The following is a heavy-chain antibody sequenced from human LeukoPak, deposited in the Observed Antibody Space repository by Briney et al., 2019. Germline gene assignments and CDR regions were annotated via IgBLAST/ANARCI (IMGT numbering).Heavy chain of an antibody. CDR2: ISDDGSRQ. Sequence: GGSLRLSCAATGFTFSNYAIHWGRQAPGKGLEWVAFISDDGSRQRYADSVKGRFTISRDNSKNTLNLQMNSLRAEDTAVYYCVKDRTGTYTLDYWGQGTLVTVSS. CDR1: GFTFSNYA. V-gene: IGHV3-30-3*01. D-gene: IGHD3-10*01. J-gene: IGHJ4*02. CDR3: VKDRTGTYTLDY.